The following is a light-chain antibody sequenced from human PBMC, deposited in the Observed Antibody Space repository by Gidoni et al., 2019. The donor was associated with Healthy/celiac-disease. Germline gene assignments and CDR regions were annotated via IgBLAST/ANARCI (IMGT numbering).Light chain of an antibody. CDR3: SSYAGSNNFVV. CDR1: SSDVGGYNY. CDR2: EVS. V-gene: IGLV2-8*01. J-gene: IGLJ2*01. Sequence: QSALTQPPAASGSTGQSVTISCTGTSSDVGGYNYVSWYQQHPGKAPKLMIYEVSKRPSGVPDRFSASKSGNTASLTVSGLQAEDEADYYRSSYAGSNNFVVFGGGTKVTVL.